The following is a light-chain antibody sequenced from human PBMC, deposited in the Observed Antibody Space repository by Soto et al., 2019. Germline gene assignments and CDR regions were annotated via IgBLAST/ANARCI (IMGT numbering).Light chain of an antibody. CDR2: TNS. CDR3: AVWDDSLHGYV. V-gene: IGLV1-44*01. Sequence: QSVLTQPPSASGTPGQRLTIACSGTSSNIGSNFVNWYRQLPGTAPKLLVHTNSQRPSGVPDRFSGSKSGTSASLAISGLQSDDEADYFCAVWDDSLHGYVFATGTKVTVL. J-gene: IGLJ1*01. CDR1: SSNIGSNF.